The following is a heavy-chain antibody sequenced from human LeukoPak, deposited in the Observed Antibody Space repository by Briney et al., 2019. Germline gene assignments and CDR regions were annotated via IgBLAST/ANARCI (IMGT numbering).Heavy chain of an antibody. CDR3: ARDRYYESSGYYMGYYYYGMDV. CDR1: GFTFSSYS. V-gene: IGHV3-21*01. D-gene: IGHD3-22*01. CDR2: ISSSSSYI. J-gene: IGHJ6*02. Sequence: PGGSLRLSCAASGFTFSSYSMNWVRQAPGEGLEWVSSISSSSSYIYYADSVKGRFTISRDNAKNSLYLQMNSLRAEDTAVYYCARDRYYESSGYYMGYYYYGMDVWGQGTTVTVSS.